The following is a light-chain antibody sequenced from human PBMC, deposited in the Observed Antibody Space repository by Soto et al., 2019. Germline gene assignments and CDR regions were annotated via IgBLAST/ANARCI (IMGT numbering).Light chain of an antibody. CDR2: DAS. Sequence: DIVLTQSPGTLSLSPGETATLSCRASQTIGGNYLAWYQQKPGQAPRLLIYDASNRATGIPARFSGGGSGTDFTLNISSLEPEDVAVYYCRQRTNRPITFGQGTRLEIK. CDR3: RQRTNRPIT. V-gene: IGKV3-11*01. CDR1: QTIGGNY. J-gene: IGKJ5*01.